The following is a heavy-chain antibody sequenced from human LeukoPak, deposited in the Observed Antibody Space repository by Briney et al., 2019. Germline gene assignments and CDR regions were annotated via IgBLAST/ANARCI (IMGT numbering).Heavy chain of an antibody. D-gene: IGHD1-26*01. J-gene: IGHJ4*02. CDR3: ASIRGTLGY. V-gene: IGHV3-72*01. CDR1: GFTFSDHF. Sequence: GGSLRLSCAASGFTFSDHFMDWVRQAPGKGLEWVGRIKNKANSYITQYAASMEGRFTISRDDSKDSLYLQMSSLKTEDTAVYYCASIRGTLGYWGQGTVVTVSS. CDR2: IKNKANSYIT.